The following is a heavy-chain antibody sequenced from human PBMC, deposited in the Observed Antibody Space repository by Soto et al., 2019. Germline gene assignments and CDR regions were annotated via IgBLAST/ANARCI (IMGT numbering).Heavy chain of an antibody. Sequence: SETLSLTCTVSGGSISSGGYYWSWIRQHPGKGLEWIGYIYYSGTTNYNPSLKSRVTMSVDTSKNQFSLKLSSVTAADTALYYCARQTTYSSSWYDYWGHGTLVTVSS. V-gene: IGHV4-61*08. CDR2: IYYSGTT. CDR1: GGSISSGGYY. J-gene: IGHJ5*01. CDR3: ARQTTYSSSWYDY. D-gene: IGHD6-13*01.